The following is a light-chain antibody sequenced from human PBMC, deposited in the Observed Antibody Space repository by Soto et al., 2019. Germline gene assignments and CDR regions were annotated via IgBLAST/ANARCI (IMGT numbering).Light chain of an antibody. CDR1: SSDVGGYNY. Sequence: QSVLTQPASASGSPGQSITISCTGTSSDVGGYNYVSWYQQHPGKAPKLMIYDVSNRPSGVSNRFSGSKSGNTASLTISGLQAEDEADYYRSSYTSSSSNYVFGTGTKVTVL. V-gene: IGLV2-14*01. CDR3: SSYTSSSSNYV. J-gene: IGLJ1*01. CDR2: DVS.